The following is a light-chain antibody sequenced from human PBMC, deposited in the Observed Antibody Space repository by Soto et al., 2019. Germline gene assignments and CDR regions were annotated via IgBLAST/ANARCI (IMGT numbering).Light chain of an antibody. CDR3: CSYAGSSSFRVL. V-gene: IGLV2-11*01. J-gene: IGLJ2*01. CDR2: DVT. CDR1: NSDVGTYNY. Sequence: QSALTQPCSVSGSPGQSVTISCTGTNSDVGTYNYVSWYQQHPGKAPKLIIYDVTKRPSGVPDRFSGSKSGNTASLIISGLQAADEAEYYCCCCSYAGSSSFRVLFGGGTKLTVL.